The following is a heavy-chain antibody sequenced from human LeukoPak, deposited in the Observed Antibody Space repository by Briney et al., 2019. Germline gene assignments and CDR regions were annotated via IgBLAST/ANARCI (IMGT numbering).Heavy chain of an antibody. CDR2: SAGGAGRT. CDR1: GFNFNNYA. CDR3: AKGGFLESRLDS. D-gene: IGHD6-25*01. J-gene: IGHJ4*02. Sequence: GGSLRLSCVGSGFNFNNYAMFWVRQSPGQGLEWVSGSAGGAGRTYIADSVRGRFSTSRDDSFYLQMNDLRVEDTAIYYCAKGGFLESRLDSWGQGTLVTVSS. V-gene: IGHV3-23*01.